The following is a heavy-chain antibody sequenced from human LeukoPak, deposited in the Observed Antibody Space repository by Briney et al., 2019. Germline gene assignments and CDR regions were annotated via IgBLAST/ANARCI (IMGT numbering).Heavy chain of an antibody. Sequence: SETLSLTSAVSGGSISSGGYSWSWIRQPPGKGLEWIGYIYHSGSTYYNPSLKSRVTISVDRSKNQFSLKLSSVTAADTAVYYCARGAGIVVVPAAGGWFDPWGQGTLVTVSS. CDR3: ARGAGIVVVPAAGGWFDP. CDR2: IYHSGST. J-gene: IGHJ5*02. V-gene: IGHV4-30-2*01. CDR1: GGSISSGGYS. D-gene: IGHD2-2*01.